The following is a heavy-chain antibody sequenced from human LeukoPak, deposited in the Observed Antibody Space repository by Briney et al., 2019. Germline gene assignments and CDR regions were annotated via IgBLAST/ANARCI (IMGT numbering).Heavy chain of an antibody. CDR3: ARGLGLDY. V-gene: IGHV1-2*02. Sequence: ASVKVSYTASGYSLNAYYMHWVRQAPGQGLEWMGCINPSSGGTKYAQKFQGRGAMAKDTAISTTYMELSRLTSDDTAVYYCARGLGLDYWGQGTLVTVSS. CDR2: INPSSGGT. J-gene: IGHJ4*02. D-gene: IGHD5-12*01. CDR1: GYSLNAYY.